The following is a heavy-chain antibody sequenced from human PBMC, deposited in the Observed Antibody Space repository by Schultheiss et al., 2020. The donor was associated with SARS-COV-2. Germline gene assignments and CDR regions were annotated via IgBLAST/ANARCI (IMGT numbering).Heavy chain of an antibody. J-gene: IGHJ3*02. Sequence: SQTLSLTCAVYGGSFSGYYWSWIRQPPGKGLEWIGEINHSGSTNYNPSLKSRVTISVDTSKNQFSLKLSSVTAADTAVYYCARGPYDSSGYYPLDAFDIWGPGTMVTVSS. V-gene: IGHV4-34*01. D-gene: IGHD3-22*01. CDR2: INHSGST. CDR1: GGSFSGYY. CDR3: ARGPYDSSGYYPLDAFDI.